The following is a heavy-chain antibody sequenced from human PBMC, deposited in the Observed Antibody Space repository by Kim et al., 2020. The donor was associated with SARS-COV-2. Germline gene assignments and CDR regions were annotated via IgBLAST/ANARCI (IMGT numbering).Heavy chain of an antibody. CDR3: ATDSVDTAMVDYYFDY. CDR2: ISYDGSNK. D-gene: IGHD5-18*01. V-gene: IGHV3-33*05. CDR1: GFTFSSYG. Sequence: GGSLRLSCAASGFTFSSYGMHWVRQAPGKGLEWVAVISYDGSNKYYADSVKGRFTISRDNSKNTLYLQMNSLRAEDTAVYYCATDSVDTAMVDYYFDYWG. J-gene: IGHJ4*01.